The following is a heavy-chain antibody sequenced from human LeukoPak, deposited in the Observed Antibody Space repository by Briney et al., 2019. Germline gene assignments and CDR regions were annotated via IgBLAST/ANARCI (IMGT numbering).Heavy chain of an antibody. Sequence: PSETLSLTCTVSGYSISSGYYWGWIRQSPGKGLEWIGRIYTSGSTNYNPSLKSRVTMSVDTSKNQFSLKLSPVTAADTAVYYCARENYDILTGYYIKFLYYMDVWGKGTTVTISS. V-gene: IGHV4-38-2*02. J-gene: IGHJ6*03. CDR1: GYSISSGYY. CDR3: ARENYDILTGYYIKFLYYMDV. CDR2: IYTSGST. D-gene: IGHD3-9*01.